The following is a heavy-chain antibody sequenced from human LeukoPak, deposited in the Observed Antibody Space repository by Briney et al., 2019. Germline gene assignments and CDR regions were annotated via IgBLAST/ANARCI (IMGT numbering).Heavy chain of an antibody. Sequence: ASVKVSCKASGGTFSSYAISWVRQAPGQGLEWMGRIIPILGIANYAQKFRGRVTITADKSTSTAYMELSSLRSEDTAVYYCARDFADCSSTSCSNWFDPWGQGTLVTVSS. CDR3: ARDFADCSSTSCSNWFDP. CDR2: IIPILGIA. V-gene: IGHV1-69*04. CDR1: GGTFSSYA. J-gene: IGHJ5*02. D-gene: IGHD2-2*01.